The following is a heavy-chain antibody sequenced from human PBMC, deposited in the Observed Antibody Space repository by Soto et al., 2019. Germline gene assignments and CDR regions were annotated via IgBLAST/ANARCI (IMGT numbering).Heavy chain of an antibody. D-gene: IGHD5-18*01. V-gene: IGHV4-39*01. J-gene: IGHJ4*02. CDR3: ARHARGYSYGPLGY. CDR2: IYHSGST. CDR1: GGSISSSSYY. Sequence: QLQLQESGPGLVKPSETLSLTCTVSGGSISSSSYYWGWISQPPGKGLEWIGNIYHSGSTYYNPSLKSRVTISVDTSRNQFSLKLSSVTAADTAVYYCARHARGYSYGPLGYWGQGTLVTVSS.